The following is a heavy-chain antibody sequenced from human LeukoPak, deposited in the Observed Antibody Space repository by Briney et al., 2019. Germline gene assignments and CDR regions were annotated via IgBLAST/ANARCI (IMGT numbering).Heavy chain of an antibody. CDR1: GASISTHY. J-gene: IGHJ4*02. D-gene: IGHD4-17*01. V-gene: IGHV4-59*11. CDR2: ISYSGST. Sequence: PPETLSLTRTVSGASISTHYWTWIRQPPGKRLEWIGDISYSGSTNYNPSLTSRVTISIDTSKNKISLKLSSVTAADTAVYYCARAGGDTTLPSDLDYWGQGTVLTVSS. CDR3: ARAGGDTTLPSDLDY.